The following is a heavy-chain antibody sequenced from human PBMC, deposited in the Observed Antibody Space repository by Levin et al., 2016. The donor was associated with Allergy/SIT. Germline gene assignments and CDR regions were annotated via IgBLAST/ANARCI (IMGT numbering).Heavy chain of an antibody. Sequence: VRQMPGKGLEWVSYISSSSSYTNYADSVKGRFTISRDNAKNSLYLQMNSLRAEDTAVYYCARTDVPLPYSYGQRGAFDIWGQGTMVTVSS. V-gene: IGHV3-11*06. J-gene: IGHJ3*02. CDR3: ARTDVPLPYSYGQRGAFDI. CDR2: ISSSSSYT. D-gene: IGHD5-18*01.